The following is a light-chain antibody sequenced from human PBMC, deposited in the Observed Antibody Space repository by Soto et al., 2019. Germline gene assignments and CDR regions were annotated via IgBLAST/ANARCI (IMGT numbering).Light chain of an antibody. CDR1: SSDIGSNP. CDR2: RDN. Sequence: QSVLTQPPSASGTPGQRVAISCSGGSSDIGSNPVNWYLHLPGAAPKLLIYRDNQRPSGVPDRFSGSKSGTSASLTISGLQSEDEADYFCTACDDNISGLVFGGGTKLTVL. J-gene: IGLJ2*01. V-gene: IGLV1-44*01. CDR3: TACDDNISGLV.